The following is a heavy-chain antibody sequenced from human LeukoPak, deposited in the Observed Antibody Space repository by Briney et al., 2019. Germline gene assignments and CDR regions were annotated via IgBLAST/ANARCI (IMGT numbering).Heavy chain of an antibody. D-gene: IGHD6-13*01. CDR1: GYTFTGYY. V-gene: IGHV1-2*02. CDR2: INPNSGGT. J-gene: IGHJ4*02. Sequence: ASVKVSCKASGYTFTGYYMHWVRQAPGQGLEWMGWINPNSGGTNYAQKFQGRVTMTTDTSTSTAYMELRSLRSDDTAVYYCARDRASGIVDYWGQGTLVTVSS. CDR3: ARDRASGIVDY.